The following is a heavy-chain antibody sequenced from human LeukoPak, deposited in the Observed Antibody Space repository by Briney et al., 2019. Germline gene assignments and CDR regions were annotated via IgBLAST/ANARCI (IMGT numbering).Heavy chain of an antibody. CDR2: ISSSGSTM. J-gene: IGHJ4*02. V-gene: IGHV3-48*03. Sequence: PGGSLRLSCAASGFTFSSYEMHWVRQAPGKGLEWVSYISSSGSTMYYADSVKGRFTISRDNSKNTLYLQMNSLRAEDTAVYYCARDPKVGATRDWGQGTLVTVSS. CDR3: ARDPKVGATRD. CDR1: GFTFSSYE. D-gene: IGHD1-26*01.